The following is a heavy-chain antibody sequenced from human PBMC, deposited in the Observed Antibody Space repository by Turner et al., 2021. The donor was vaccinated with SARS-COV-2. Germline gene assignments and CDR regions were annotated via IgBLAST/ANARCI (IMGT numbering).Heavy chain of an antibody. D-gene: IGHD3-22*01. J-gene: IGHJ4*02. V-gene: IGHV3-23*01. Sequence: EVQLLESGGGLVQPGGSLRLSCAASGFTFSSYAMRWVREAPGKGLEWVSAIIGSGGSTYYADSVKGRFTISRDNSKNTLYLQMNSLRAEDTAVYYCAKADRVMIVVVITLFDYWGQGTLVTVSS. CDR3: AKADRVMIVVVITLFDY. CDR2: IIGSGGST. CDR1: GFTFSSYA.